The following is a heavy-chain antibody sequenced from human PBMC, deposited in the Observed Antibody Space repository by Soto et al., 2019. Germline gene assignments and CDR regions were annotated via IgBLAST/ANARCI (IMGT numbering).Heavy chain of an antibody. J-gene: IGHJ6*04. CDR2: INPNSGGT. CDR3: ARSYYYYYGMDV. V-gene: IGHV1-2*02. Sequence: ASVKVSCKASGYTFTGYYMHWVRHAPGQGLEWMGWINPNSGGTNYAQKFQGRVTMTRDTSISTAYMELSRLRSDDTAVYYCARSYYYYYGMDVWGEGTTVTVSS. CDR1: GYTFTGYY.